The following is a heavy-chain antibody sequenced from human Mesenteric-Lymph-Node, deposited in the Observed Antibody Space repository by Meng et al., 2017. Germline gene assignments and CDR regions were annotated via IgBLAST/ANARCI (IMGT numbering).Heavy chain of an antibody. CDR3: ARDSSSWYANFDY. CDR2: INPDSGAT. CDR1: EYTLTEYY. J-gene: IGHJ4*02. D-gene: IGHD6-13*01. Sequence: QVQLVQSEAEVKKVGASVKVSCTASEYTLTEYYNHWVRQVPGQVLEWMGRINPDSGATDYAQRFQGRVTVTRDTSISTVYMELNGLKSDDTAVYYCARDSSSWYANFDYWGQGTLVTVYS. V-gene: IGHV1-2*06.